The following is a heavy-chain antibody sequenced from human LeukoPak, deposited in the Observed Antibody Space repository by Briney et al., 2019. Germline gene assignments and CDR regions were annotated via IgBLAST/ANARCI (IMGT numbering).Heavy chain of an antibody. Sequence: GSLSLSCAASGFTFSDYYMSWIRQAPGKGLEWVSYISSSGSTIYYADSVKGRFTISRDNAKNSLYLQMNSLRAEDTAVYYCAREEQLSRYFDYWGQGTLVTVSS. CDR2: ISSSGSTI. V-gene: IGHV3-11*01. J-gene: IGHJ4*02. CDR3: AREEQLSRYFDY. CDR1: GFTFSDYY. D-gene: IGHD6-13*01.